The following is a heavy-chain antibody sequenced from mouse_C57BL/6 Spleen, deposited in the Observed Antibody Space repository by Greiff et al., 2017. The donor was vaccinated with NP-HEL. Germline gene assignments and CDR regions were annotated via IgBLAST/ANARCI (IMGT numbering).Heavy chain of an antibody. D-gene: IGHD1-1*01. V-gene: IGHV1-80*01. CDR3: ARYTNYYGSSPWFAY. J-gene: IGHJ3*01. Sequence: VQLQQSGAELVKPGASVKISCKASGYAFSSYWMNWVKQRPGKGLEWIGQIYPGDGDTNYNGKFKGKATLTADKSSSTAYMQLSSLTSEDSAVYFCARYTNYYGSSPWFAYWGQGTLVTVSA. CDR2: IYPGDGDT. CDR1: GYAFSSYW.